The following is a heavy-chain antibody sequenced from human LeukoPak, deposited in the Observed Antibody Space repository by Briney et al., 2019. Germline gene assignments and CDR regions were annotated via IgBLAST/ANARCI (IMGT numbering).Heavy chain of an antibody. V-gene: IGHV3-23*01. Sequence: GGSLRLSCAASGFTFSSYAMSWVRQAPGKGLEWVSALSGRGASTYYADSVKGRFTISRDNSKNTLYLQMNSLRAEDTAIYYCAKDIVVVPAATALWDYWGQGTLVTVSS. CDR1: GFTFSSYA. J-gene: IGHJ4*02. CDR2: LSGRGAST. CDR3: AKDIVVVPAATALWDY. D-gene: IGHD2-2*01.